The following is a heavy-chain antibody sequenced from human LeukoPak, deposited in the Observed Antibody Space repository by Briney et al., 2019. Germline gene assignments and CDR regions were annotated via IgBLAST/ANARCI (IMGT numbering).Heavy chain of an antibody. CDR2: IYSDVRRI. Sequence: GGSLTLSCAASGFPFSDYWMHWVRQAAGKGLEWVARIYSDVRRIKYADSVKGQFTISRDNAKNTLDLQTNALRVEDTAVYYCATSPVISRDWGQGTLVTVSS. CDR3: ATSPVISRD. V-gene: IGHV3-74*03. CDR1: GFPFSDYW. D-gene: IGHD2-21*01. J-gene: IGHJ4*02.